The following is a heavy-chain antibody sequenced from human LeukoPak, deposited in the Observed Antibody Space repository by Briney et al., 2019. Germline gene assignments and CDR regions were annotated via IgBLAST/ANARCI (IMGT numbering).Heavy chain of an antibody. CDR2: INWNGGST. J-gene: IGHJ4*02. CDR1: GFTFDDYG. CDR3: TKYKGYYFED. Sequence: GGSLRLSCTASGFTFDDYGMSWVRQAPGKGLEWVSGINWNGGSTGYADSVKGRFTISRDNAKNTLYLQMSSLRADDTAVYYCTKYKGYYFEDWGQGTLVTVSS. V-gene: IGHV3-20*04. D-gene: IGHD1-1*01.